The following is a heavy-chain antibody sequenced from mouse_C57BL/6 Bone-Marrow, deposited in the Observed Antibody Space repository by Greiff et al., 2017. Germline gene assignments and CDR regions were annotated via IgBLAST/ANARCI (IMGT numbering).Heavy chain of an antibody. V-gene: IGHV1-75*01. D-gene: IGHD1-1*01. J-gene: IGHJ1*03. CDR1: GYTFTDYY. CDR2: IFPGSGST. Sequence: VQLQQSGPELVKPGASVKISCKASGYTFTDYYINWVKQRPGQGLEWIGWIFPGSGSTYYNEKFKGKATLTVDKSSSTAYMLLSSLTSEYSAVYFCADYYGSSYSYWYFDVWGTGTTVTVSS. CDR3: ADYYGSSYSYWYFDV.